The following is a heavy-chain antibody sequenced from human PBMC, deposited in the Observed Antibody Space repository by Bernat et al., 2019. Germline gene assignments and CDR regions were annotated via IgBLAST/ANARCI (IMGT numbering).Heavy chain of an antibody. V-gene: IGHV4-39*01. D-gene: IGHD6-13*01. CDR2: IYYSGST. CDR1: GGSISSSSYY. Sequence: QLQLQESGPGLVKPSETLSLTCTVSGGSISSSSYYWDWIRQPPGKGLEWIGSIYYSGSTYYNPSLKSRVTISVDTSKNQFSLKLSSVTAADTAVYYCARTPLYSRAAGRTINWFDPWGQGTLVTVSS. CDR3: ARTPLYSRAAGRTINWFDP. J-gene: IGHJ5*02.